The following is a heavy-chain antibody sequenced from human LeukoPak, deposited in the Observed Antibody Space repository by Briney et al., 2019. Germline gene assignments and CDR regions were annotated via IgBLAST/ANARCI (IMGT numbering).Heavy chain of an antibody. D-gene: IGHD3-10*01. V-gene: IGHV3-21*01. CDR3: ARAGSRSITMVPGRIGDWYFDL. CDR2: ISSSSSSYI. Sequence: GGSLRLSCAASGFTFSSYSMNWVRQAPGKGLEWVSSISSSSSSYIYYADSVKGRFTISRDNAKNSLYLQMNSLRAEDTAVYYCARAGSRSITMVPGRIGDWYFDLWGRGTLVTVSS. J-gene: IGHJ2*01. CDR1: GFTFSSYS.